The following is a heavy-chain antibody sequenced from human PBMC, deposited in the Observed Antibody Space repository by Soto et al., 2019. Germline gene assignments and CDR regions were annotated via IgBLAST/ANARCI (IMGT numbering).Heavy chain of an antibody. CDR2: IYYSGST. Sequence: SETLSLTCTVSGGSISSGDYYWSWIRQPPGKGLEWIGYIYYSGSTYYNPSLKSRVTISVDTSKNQFSLKLSSVTAADTAVYYCARGVAVAGNGGPTGYYYYGMDVWGQGTTVTVSS. J-gene: IGHJ6*02. D-gene: IGHD6-19*01. CDR1: GGSISSGDYY. V-gene: IGHV4-30-4*01. CDR3: ARGVAVAGNGGPTGYYYYGMDV.